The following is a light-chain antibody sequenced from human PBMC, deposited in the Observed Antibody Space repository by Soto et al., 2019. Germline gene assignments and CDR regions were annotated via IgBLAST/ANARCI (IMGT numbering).Light chain of an antibody. J-gene: IGKJ1*01. CDR2: GAS. CDR3: QQFNNYPWT. CDR1: QSVSSK. Sequence: EIVMTQSPATLSVSPREGATLSCRASQSVSSKLAWYQQKPGQAPRLLIYGASTRATGIPARFSGSGSGTEFTLIISSLQPEDFATYYCQQFNNYPWTFGQGTKVDIK. V-gene: IGKV3-15*01.